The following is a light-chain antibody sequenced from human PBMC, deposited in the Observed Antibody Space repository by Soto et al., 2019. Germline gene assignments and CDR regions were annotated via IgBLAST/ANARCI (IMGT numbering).Light chain of an antibody. CDR2: DVS. J-gene: IGLJ1*01. V-gene: IGLV2-14*01. CDR3: SSYTSSSTPV. CDR1: SSDVGGYNY. Sequence: QSALTQPASVSGSPGQSITISCTGTSSDVGGYNYVPWYQQHPGKAPKLMIYDVSTRPSGVSHRFSGSKSGNTASLTISGLQAEDEADYYCSSYTSSSTPVFGTGTKVTVL.